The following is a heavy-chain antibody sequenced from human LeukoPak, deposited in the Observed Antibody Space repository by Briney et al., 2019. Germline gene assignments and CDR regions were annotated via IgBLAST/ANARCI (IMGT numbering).Heavy chain of an antibody. CDR1: GGSISSSNW. CDR3: ARGGWSLDP. D-gene: IGHD2-15*01. Sequence: SETLSLTCAVSGGSISSSNWWSWVRQPPEKGLEWIGEIYHSGSTNYSPSLKSRVTISVDTSKNQISLKLSSVTAADTAVYYCARGGWSLDPWGQGTLVTVSS. V-gene: IGHV4-4*02. CDR2: IYHSGST. J-gene: IGHJ5*02.